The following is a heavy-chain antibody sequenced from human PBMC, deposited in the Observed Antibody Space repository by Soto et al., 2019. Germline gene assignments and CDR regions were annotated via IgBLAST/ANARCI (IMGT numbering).Heavy chain of an antibody. CDR1: GFTFSTYA. V-gene: IGHV3-23*01. CDR3: AKGALEYSPRYRGLGD. J-gene: IGHJ4*02. Sequence: EVQLSESGGGLVQPGGSLRLSCAASGFTFSTYAMSWVRQAPGKGLEWVSVVSHTGGSTRYADSVRGRFTISRDNSKNTVYLQMNSLRAEDTAVYYCAKGALEYSPRYRGLGDWGQGTLVTVSS. CDR2: VSHTGGST. D-gene: IGHD6-6*01.